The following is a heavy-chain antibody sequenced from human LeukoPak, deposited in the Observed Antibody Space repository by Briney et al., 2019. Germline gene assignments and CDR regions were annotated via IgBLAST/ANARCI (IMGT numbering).Heavy chain of an antibody. J-gene: IGHJ5*02. CDR3: ARLSGVPVHWFDP. Sequence: SETLSLTCTVSGGSISSYYWSWIRQPPGKGLEWIGYIYYSGSTNYNPSLKSRVTISVDTSKNQFSLKLSSVTAADTAVYYCARLSGVPVHWFDPWGQGTLVTVSS. D-gene: IGHD3-10*01. CDR2: IYYSGST. V-gene: IGHV4-59*08. CDR1: GGSISSYY.